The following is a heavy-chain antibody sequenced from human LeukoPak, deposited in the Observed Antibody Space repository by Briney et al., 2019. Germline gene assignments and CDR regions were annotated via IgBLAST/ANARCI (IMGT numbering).Heavy chain of an antibody. Sequence: PGGSLKLSCAASGFTFSGSAMHWVRQASGKGLEWVGRIRSKANSYATAYAASVKGGFTISRDDSKNTAYLQMNSLKTEDTAVYYCTRPYCSSTSCYAWNYWGQGTLVTVSS. CDR1: GFTFSGSA. D-gene: IGHD2-2*01. CDR3: TRPYCSSTSCYAWNY. CDR2: IRSKANSYAT. V-gene: IGHV3-73*01. J-gene: IGHJ4*02.